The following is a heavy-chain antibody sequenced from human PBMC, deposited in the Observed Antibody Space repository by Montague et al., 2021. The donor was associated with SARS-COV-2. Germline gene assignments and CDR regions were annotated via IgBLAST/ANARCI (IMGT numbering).Heavy chain of an antibody. CDR2: VDYSGNT. Sequence: SETLSLTCTVTGGPISGSSDYWGWIRQSPGKGLEWIACVDYSGNTYYSPPLKSRLTISVDTSKNQFSLKLNSVTAADTALYYCARREYSYGWGDWGQGTLVTVSS. D-gene: IGHD5-18*01. V-gene: IGHV4-39*01. J-gene: IGHJ4*02. CDR1: GGPISGSSDY. CDR3: ARREYSYGWGD.